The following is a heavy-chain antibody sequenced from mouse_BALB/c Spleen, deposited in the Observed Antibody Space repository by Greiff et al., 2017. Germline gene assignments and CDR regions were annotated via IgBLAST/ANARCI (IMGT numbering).Heavy chain of an antibody. D-gene: IGHD2-4*01. J-gene: IGHJ3*01. CDR3: AKQSRSTMITGGFAY. V-gene: IGHV2-6-5*01. Sequence: QVQLQQSGPGLVAPSQSLSITCTVSGFSLTDYGVSWIRQPPGKGLEWLGVIWGGGSTYYNSALKYRLSISKDNSKSQVFLKMNSLQTDDTAMYYCAKQSRSTMITGGFAYWGQGTLVTVSA. CDR2: IWGGGST. CDR1: GFSLTDYG.